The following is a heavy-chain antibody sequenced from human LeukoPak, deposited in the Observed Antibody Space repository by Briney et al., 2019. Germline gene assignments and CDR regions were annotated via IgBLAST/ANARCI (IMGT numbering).Heavy chain of an antibody. J-gene: IGHJ4*02. V-gene: IGHV3-7*01. CDR2: IKQDGSEK. Sequence: GGSLRLSCAASGFTLSSYWMSWVRQAPGKGLEWVANIKQDGSEKYYVDSVKGRFTISRDNAKNSLYLQMNSLRAEDTAVYYCAKDSYYDSSGYYSAVDYWGQGTLVTVSS. CDR3: AKDSYYDSSGYYSAVDY. D-gene: IGHD3-22*01. CDR1: GFTLSSYW.